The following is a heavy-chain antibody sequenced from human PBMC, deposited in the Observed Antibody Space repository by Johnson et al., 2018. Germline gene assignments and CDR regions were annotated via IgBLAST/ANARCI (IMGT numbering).Heavy chain of an antibody. Sequence: VQLVQSGGGLVQPGGSLRLSCAASGFTFSRNPMRWVRQAPGKGLEWVSAIDGSGLDTYYADSVKGRFTISRDNSKNTLYLEMNSLRAEDTAVYYCAKVFGTYYRDVWGKGTTVTVSS. V-gene: IGHV3-23*04. J-gene: IGHJ6*03. CDR2: IDGSGLDT. CDR3: AKVFGTYYRDV. D-gene: IGHD1-14*01. CDR1: GFTFSRNP.